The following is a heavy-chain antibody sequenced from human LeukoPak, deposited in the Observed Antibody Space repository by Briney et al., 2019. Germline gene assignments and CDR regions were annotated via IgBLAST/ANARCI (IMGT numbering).Heavy chain of an antibody. Sequence: SETLSLTCTVSGYSLSSGYYWGWIRQPPGKGLEWIGNIYNSGSTYYNPSLKSRVTISVDTSKNQFSLKLSSVTAADTAVYYCARWAVVTANYFDYWGQGTLVTVSS. CDR2: IYNSGST. V-gene: IGHV4-38-2*02. J-gene: IGHJ4*02. D-gene: IGHD2-15*01. CDR3: ARWAVVTANYFDY. CDR1: GYSLSSGYY.